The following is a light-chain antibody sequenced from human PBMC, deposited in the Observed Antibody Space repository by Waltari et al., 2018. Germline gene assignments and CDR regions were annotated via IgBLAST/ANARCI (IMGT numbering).Light chain of an antibody. CDR3: TSYASGSTLCV. CDR1: SSDVGGYNY. J-gene: IGLJ1*01. V-gene: IGLV2-14*03. CDR2: DVF. Sequence: QSALTQPASVSGSPGQSITTSCTGTSSDVGGYNYVSWYQQHPGKAPKLMIYDVFNRPSGVSDRFSGSKSGNTASLTISGLQAEDEADYYCTSYASGSTLCVFGTGTKVTVL.